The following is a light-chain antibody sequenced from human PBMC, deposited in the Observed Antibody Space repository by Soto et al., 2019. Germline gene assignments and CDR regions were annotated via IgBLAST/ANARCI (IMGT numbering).Light chain of an antibody. CDR3: QQYGSSPWT. J-gene: IGKJ1*01. Sequence: IVLTHSPGARASSPWGAGKRAFIGSQSVSSSYLAWYQQKPGQAPRLLIYGASSRATGIPDRFSGSGSGTDFTLTISRLEPEDFAVYYCQQYGSSPWTFGQGTKVDIK. CDR1: QSVSSSY. V-gene: IGKV3-20*01. CDR2: GAS.